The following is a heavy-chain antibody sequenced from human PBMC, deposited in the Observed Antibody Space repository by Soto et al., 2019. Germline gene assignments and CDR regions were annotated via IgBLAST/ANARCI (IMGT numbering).Heavy chain of an antibody. CDR2: ISPAGTNQ. Sequence: GGSLRLSCAASGFTFSSYAMSWARQAPGKGLEWVALISPAGTNQYYADSAKGRFTISRDNSKNTLYLRMNSLRPEDTGLYYCARENSRISPRLFQHWGHGTLVTVSS. CDR1: GFTFSSYA. CDR3: ARENSRISPRLFQH. J-gene: IGHJ1*01. D-gene: IGHD6-6*01. V-gene: IGHV3-30*03.